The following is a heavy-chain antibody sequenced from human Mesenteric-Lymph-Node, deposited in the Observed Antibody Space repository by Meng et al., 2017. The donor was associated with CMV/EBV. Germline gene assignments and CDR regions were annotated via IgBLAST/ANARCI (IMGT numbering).Heavy chain of an antibody. CDR1: GFTFSSYA. CDR3: ARELVHISASDY. D-gene: IGHD2-8*02. V-gene: IGHV3-23*01. J-gene: IGHJ4*02. CDR2: ISGSGGST. Sequence: GESLKISCAASGFTFSSYAMSWVRQAPGKGLEWVSAISGSGGSTYYADSVKGRFTISRDNSKNTLYLQMNSLRAEDTAVYYCARELVHISASDYWVQGPLVTFSS.